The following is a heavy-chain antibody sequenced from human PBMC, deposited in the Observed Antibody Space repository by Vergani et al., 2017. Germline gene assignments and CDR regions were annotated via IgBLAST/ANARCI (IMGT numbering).Heavy chain of an antibody. J-gene: IGHJ6*03. CDR2: ISSSGSTI. Sequence: EVQLVESGGGLVQPGGSLRLSCAASGFTFSSYEMNWVRQAPGKGLEWVSYISSSGSTIYYADSVKGRFTISRDNAKNSLYLQMNSLRAEDTAVYYCARAITGTTGGASYYYDYYMDVWGKGTTVTVSS. D-gene: IGHD1-7*01. V-gene: IGHV3-48*03. CDR3: ARAITGTTGGASYYYDYYMDV. CDR1: GFTFSSYE.